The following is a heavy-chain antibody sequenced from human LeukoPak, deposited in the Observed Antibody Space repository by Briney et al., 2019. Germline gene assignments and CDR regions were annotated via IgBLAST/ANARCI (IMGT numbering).Heavy chain of an antibody. D-gene: IGHD5-18*01. CDR1: GGSISSYY. CDR2: IYYSGST. Sequence: SETLSLTCTVSGGSISSYYWSWIRQPPGKGLEWIGYIYYSGSTNYNPSLKSRVTISVDTSKNQFSLKLSSVTAADTAVYYCARGFSYGAYNWFDPWGQGTLVTVSS. J-gene: IGHJ5*02. V-gene: IGHV4-59*08. CDR3: ARGFSYGAYNWFDP.